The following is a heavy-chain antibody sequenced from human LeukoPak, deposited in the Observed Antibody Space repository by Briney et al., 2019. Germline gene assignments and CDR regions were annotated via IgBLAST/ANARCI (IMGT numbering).Heavy chain of an antibody. V-gene: IGHV3-23*01. CDR1: GFTFSAYA. CDR3: AKDQGYYGSGRAYQLDF. D-gene: IGHD3-10*01. Sequence: GGSLRLSCAASGFTFSAYAMSWVRQAPGKGLEWISSISASGGSTYYAESVVGRFSISRDSSKNIVHLQLNSLRVEDTARYYCAKDQGYYGSGRAYQLDFWGQGTLVTVSS. J-gene: IGHJ4*02. CDR2: ISASGGST.